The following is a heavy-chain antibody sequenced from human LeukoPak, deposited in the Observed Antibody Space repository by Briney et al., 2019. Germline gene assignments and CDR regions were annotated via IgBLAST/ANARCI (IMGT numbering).Heavy chain of an antibody. Sequence: GGSLRLSCAASGFTVSSNYMSWVRQAPGKGLEWVSVIYTGGSTDYADSVKGRLTISRDNSKNTLYLQMNSLRAEDTAVYYCARDSSPGGWYYFDYWGQGTLVTVSS. J-gene: IGHJ4*02. V-gene: IGHV3-53*01. CDR3: ARDSSPGGWYYFDY. CDR1: GFTVSSNY. CDR2: IYTGGST. D-gene: IGHD6-19*01.